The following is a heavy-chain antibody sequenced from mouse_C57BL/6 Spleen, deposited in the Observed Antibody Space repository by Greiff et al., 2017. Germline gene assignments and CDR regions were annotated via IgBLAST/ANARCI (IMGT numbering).Heavy chain of an antibody. J-gene: IGHJ3*01. D-gene: IGHD5-1*01. Sequence: VQLQQSGAELMKPGASVKLSCKATGYTFTGYWIEWVKQRPGHGLEWIGEILPGSGSTNYHAKFKGKATFTADTSSNTAYMQLSSLTTEDSAIYDCAREGEYAWFAYWGQGTLVTVSA. CDR2: ILPGSGST. V-gene: IGHV1-9*01. CDR3: AREGEYAWFAY. CDR1: GYTFTGYW.